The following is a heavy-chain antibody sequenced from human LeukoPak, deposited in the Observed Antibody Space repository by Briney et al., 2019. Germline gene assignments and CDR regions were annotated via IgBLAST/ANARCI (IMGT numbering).Heavy chain of an antibody. J-gene: IGHJ4*02. CDR3: AKWWTDYDSTFDY. Sequence: GGSLRLSCAASGFTFSSSSMNWVRQAPGKGLEWVSYISSGSTTIYYADSVKGRFTISRDNSKNTLYLQMNSLRAEDTAVYYCAKWWTDYDSTFDYWGQGTLVTVSS. CDR1: GFTFSSSS. D-gene: IGHD3-22*01. V-gene: IGHV3-48*01. CDR2: ISSGSTTI.